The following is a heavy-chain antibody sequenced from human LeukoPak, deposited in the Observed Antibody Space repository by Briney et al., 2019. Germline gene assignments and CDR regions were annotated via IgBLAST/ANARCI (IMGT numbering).Heavy chain of an antibody. J-gene: IGHJ6*02. D-gene: IGHD3-10*01. CDR3: ARDRVVPDYYGSGTLYGMDV. CDR1: GFTFSSYW. Sequence: GGSLRLSCAASGFTFSSYWMHWVRHAPGKGLVWVSRISSAGSSTSYADSVKGRFTISRDNAKNTLYLQMNSLRAEDTAVYYCARDRVVPDYYGSGTLYGMDVWGQGTTVTVSS. CDR2: ISSAGSST. V-gene: IGHV3-74*01.